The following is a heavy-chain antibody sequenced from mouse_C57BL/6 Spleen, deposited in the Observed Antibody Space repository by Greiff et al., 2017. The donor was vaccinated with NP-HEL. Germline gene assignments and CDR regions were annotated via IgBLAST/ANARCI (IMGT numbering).Heavy chain of an antibody. Sequence: EVKLEESGGGLVQPGGSLKLSCAASGFTFSDYYMYWVRQTPEKRLEWVAYISNGGGSTYYPDTVKGRFTIPRDNAKNTLYLQMSRLKSEDTAMYYCARQNYDDDGRYFDVWGTGTTVTVSS. CDR3: ARQNYDDDGRYFDV. J-gene: IGHJ1*03. D-gene: IGHD2-4*01. V-gene: IGHV5-12*01. CDR2: ISNGGGST. CDR1: GFTFSDYY.